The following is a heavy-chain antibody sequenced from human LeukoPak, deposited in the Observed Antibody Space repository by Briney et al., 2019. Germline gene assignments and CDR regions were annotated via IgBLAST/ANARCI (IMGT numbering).Heavy chain of an antibody. CDR2: IHYSGST. CDR3: ARQTFSSGYRIFDY. Sequence: PSETLSLTCTVSGGSISGYYWTWIRQPPGKGLEWIGDIHYSGSTNYNPSLKSRVTMSVDTSKRQFALKLSSVTAADTAVYYCARQTFSSGYRIFDYWGQGTRVTVSS. V-gene: IGHV4-59*01. D-gene: IGHD3-22*01. J-gene: IGHJ4*02. CDR1: GGSISGYY.